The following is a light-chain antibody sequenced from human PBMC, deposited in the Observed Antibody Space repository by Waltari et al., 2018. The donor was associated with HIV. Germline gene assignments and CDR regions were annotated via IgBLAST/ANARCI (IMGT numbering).Light chain of an antibody. Sequence: QSVLTQPPSVSGAPGQRVTVSCTGHGSNIGANYDVQWYQLLPGSAPKLLIHTNTARPSGVPDRFSGSKSGASASLAITGLQAEDEGDYYCQSFDSGLSAWVFGGGTKLTVL. CDR1: GSNIGANYD. CDR2: TNT. J-gene: IGLJ3*02. CDR3: QSFDSGLSAWV. V-gene: IGLV1-40*03.